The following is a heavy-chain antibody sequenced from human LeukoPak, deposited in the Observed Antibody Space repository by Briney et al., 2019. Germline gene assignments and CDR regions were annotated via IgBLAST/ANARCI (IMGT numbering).Heavy chain of an antibody. Sequence: GGSVRLSCAASGFTFDDYGMSWVRHAPGKGLEWVSDINWNGGSTGYADSAKGRFTISRDNAKHSLYLQMNSLRAEDTALWLCATVRKYYDGSGTTRGALDIWSQGTMVTVSS. J-gene: IGHJ3*02. CDR3: ATVRKYYDGSGTTRGALDI. CDR1: GFTFDDYG. D-gene: IGHD3-22*01. CDR2: INWNGGST. V-gene: IGHV3-20*01.